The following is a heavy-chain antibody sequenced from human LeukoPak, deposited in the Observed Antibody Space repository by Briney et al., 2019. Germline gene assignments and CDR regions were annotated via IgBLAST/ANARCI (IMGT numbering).Heavy chain of an antibody. J-gene: IGHJ4*02. CDR1: GGSFSGYY. D-gene: IGHD4-11*01. CDR2: INHSGST. V-gene: IGHV4-34*01. Sequence: PSETLSLTCAVYGGSFSGYYWSWIGQPPGKGLEWIGEINHSGSTNYNPSLKSRVTISVDTSKNQFSLKLSSVTAADTAVYYCARGYSNWDYWGQGTLVTVSS. CDR3: ARGYSNWDY.